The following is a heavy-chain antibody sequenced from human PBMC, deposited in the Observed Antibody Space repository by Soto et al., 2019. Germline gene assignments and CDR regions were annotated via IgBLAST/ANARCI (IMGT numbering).Heavy chain of an antibody. CDR1: GFTFSSYS. CDR2: ISSSSSYI. CDR3: ARDAYYYDGSGYYPGPYGMDV. D-gene: IGHD3-22*01. Sequence: LRLSCAASGFTFSSYSMNWVRQAPGKGLEWVSSISSSSSYIYYADSVKGRFTISRDNAKNSLYLQMNSLRAEDTAVYYCARDAYYYDGSGYYPGPYGMDVWGQGTTVTVSS. V-gene: IGHV3-21*01. J-gene: IGHJ6*02.